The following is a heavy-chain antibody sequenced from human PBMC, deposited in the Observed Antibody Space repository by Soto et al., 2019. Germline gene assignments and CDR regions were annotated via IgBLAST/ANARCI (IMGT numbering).Heavy chain of an antibody. J-gene: IGHJ4*02. CDR2: ISAYNGNT. CDR3: ARDLLSDIGVVVAATDGGY. D-gene: IGHD2-15*01. CDR1: GYTFTSYG. Sequence: QVQLVQSGAEVKKPGASVKVSCKASGYTFTSYGISWVRQAPGQGLEWMGWISAYNGNTNYAQKLQGRVTMTADTSTSTAYMALRSLRSDDTAVYYCARDLLSDIGVVVAATDGGYWGQGALVTVSS. V-gene: IGHV1-18*01.